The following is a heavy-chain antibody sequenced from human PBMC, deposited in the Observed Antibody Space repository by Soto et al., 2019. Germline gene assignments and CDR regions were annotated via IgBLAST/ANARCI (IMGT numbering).Heavy chain of an antibody. CDR2: IYYSGST. D-gene: IGHD1-1*01. CDR1: GGSISSGGYY. J-gene: IGHJ4*02. Sequence: SETLSLTCTVSGGSISSGGYYWSWIRQHPGKGLEWIGYIYYSGSTYYNPSLKSRVTISVDTSKNQFSLKLSSVTAADTAVYYCARQPTGTEYYFDYWGQGTLVTVSS. V-gene: IGHV4-31*03. CDR3: ARQPTGTEYYFDY.